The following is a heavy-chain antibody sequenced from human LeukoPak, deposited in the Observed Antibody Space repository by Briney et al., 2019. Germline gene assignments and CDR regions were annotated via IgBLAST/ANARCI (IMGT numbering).Heavy chain of an antibody. CDR2: VSTSGDST. D-gene: IGHD2-15*01. CDR1: GFTFSSYG. J-gene: IGHJ4*02. CDR3: ARQLGYCSDGTCYFDY. V-gene: IGHV3-23*01. Sequence: PGGSLRLSCAASGFTFSSYGMHWVRQAPGKCLEWVSAVSTSGDSTYSADSVEGRFTISRDNSKNTLYLQMSSLRAEDTAIYYCARQLGYCSDGTCYFDYWGQGTLVTVSS.